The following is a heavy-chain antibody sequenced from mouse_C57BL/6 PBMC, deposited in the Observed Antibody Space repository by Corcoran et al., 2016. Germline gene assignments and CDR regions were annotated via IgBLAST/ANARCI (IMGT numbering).Heavy chain of an antibody. CDR1: GYTFTTYG. CDR3: ARDSNWYFDV. J-gene: IGHJ1*03. CDR2: MNIYSGVP. Sequence: QIQLVQSGPELKKPGETVKISCKASGYTFTTYGMSWMKLAPGKGLKWMGWMNIYSGVPTYADDFKGRFALSLETSASTAYLVINNLKSEDTATYFCARDSNWYFDVWGIGTTVTVSS. V-gene: IGHV9-3*01. D-gene: IGHD2-5*01.